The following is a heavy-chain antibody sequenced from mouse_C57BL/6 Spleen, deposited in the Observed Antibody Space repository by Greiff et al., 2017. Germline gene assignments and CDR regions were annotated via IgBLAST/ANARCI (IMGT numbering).Heavy chain of an antibody. CDR1: GYTFTDYY. D-gene: IGHD3-2*02. CDR2: IGPGSGST. J-gene: IGHJ4*01. V-gene: IGHV1-77*01. Sequence: QVHVKQSGAELVKPGASVKISCKASGYTFTDYYINWVKQRPGQGLEWIGKIGPGSGSTYYNEKFKGKATLTADKSSSTAYMQLSSLTSEDSAVYFCARSPGSQTAQATDYAMDYWGQGTSVTVSS. CDR3: ARSPGSQTAQATDYAMDY.